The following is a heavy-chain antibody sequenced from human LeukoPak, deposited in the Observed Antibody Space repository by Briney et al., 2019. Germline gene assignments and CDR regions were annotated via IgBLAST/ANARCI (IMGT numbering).Heavy chain of an antibody. Sequence: GGSLRLSCAASGFTFDDYAMHWVRQAPGKDLEWVSLISWDGGSTYYADSVKGRFTISRDNSKNSLYLQMNSLRAEDTALYYCAKDIPKLSYYYGMDVWGQGTTVTVSS. V-gene: IGHV3-43D*03. J-gene: IGHJ6*02. CDR2: ISWDGGST. CDR3: AKDIPKLSYYYGMDV. CDR1: GFTFDDYA. D-gene: IGHD3-16*01.